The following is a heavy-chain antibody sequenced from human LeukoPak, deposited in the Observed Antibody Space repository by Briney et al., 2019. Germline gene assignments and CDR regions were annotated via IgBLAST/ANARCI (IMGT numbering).Heavy chain of an antibody. CDR2: IYYSGST. J-gene: IGHJ6*03. D-gene: IGHD6-13*01. V-gene: IGHV4-59*01. CDR3: ARISGYSSSWYFGYYYYMDV. CDR1: GGSISSYY. Sequence: PSETLSLTCTVSGGSISSYYWSWIRQPPGKGLEWIGYIYYSGSTNYNPSLKSRVTISVDTSKNQFSLKLSSVTAADTAVYYCARISGYSSSWYFGYYYYMDVWGKGTTVTISS.